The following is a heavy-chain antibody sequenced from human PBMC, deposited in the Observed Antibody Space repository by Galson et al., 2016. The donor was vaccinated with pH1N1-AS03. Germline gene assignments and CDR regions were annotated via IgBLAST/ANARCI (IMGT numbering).Heavy chain of an antibody. CDR2: ISGNGGST. V-gene: IGHV3-23*01. CDR1: GSTPDASA. J-gene: IGHJ6*02. Sequence: SLRLSCAASGSTPDASAMHWVRQAPGKGLEWVSIISGNGGSTYYADSVKGRFAISRDSSKNTLYLQMNRLRAEDTAVYYCAKDSPTNYNFWGGYYRAYGLDVWGQGTTVTVSS. CDR3: AKDSPTNYNFWGGYYRAYGLDV. D-gene: IGHD3-3*01.